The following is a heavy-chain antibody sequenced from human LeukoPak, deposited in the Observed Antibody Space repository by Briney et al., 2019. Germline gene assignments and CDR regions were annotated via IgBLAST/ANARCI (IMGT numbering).Heavy chain of an antibody. D-gene: IGHD2-15*01. CDR1: GGSISSGGYY. CDR2: IYYSGST. J-gene: IGHJ4*02. CDR3: AREKCSGSSCYSDY. Sequence: PSQTPSLTCTVSGGSISSGGYYWSWIRQHPGKGLEWIGYIYYSGSTYYNPSLKSRVTISVDTSKNQFSLKLSSVTAADTAVYYCAREKCSGSSCYSDYWGQGTLVTVSS. V-gene: IGHV4-31*03.